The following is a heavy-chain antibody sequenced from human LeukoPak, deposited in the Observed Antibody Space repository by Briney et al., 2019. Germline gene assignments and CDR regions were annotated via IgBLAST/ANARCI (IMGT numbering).Heavy chain of an antibody. Sequence: GGSLRLSCAASGFTFSSYWMSCVRQAPGKGLEGLANIKQDGSEKHYVASATGRSTISRDNAKKPLFLHMTRLRVEDTAVYYCARGSEYTSSTNYYFDSWGQGTLVTVSS. CDR2: IKQDGSEK. V-gene: IGHV3-7*01. D-gene: IGHD6-6*01. CDR1: GFTFSSYW. J-gene: IGHJ4*02. CDR3: ARGSEYTSSTNYYFDS.